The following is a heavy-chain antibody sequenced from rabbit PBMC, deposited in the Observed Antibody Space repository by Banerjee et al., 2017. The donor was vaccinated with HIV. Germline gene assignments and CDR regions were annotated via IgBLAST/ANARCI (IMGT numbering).Heavy chain of an antibody. CDR2: IYAGSSGST. D-gene: IGHD6-1*01. CDR1: GFSFSSSYY. CDR3: ARGPYIYTFAGYAYITYFNL. J-gene: IGHJ4*01. V-gene: IGHV1S40*01. Sequence: QSLEESGGDLVKPGASLTLTCTASGFSFSSSYYMCWVRQAPGKGLEWIACIYAGSSGSTYYASWAKGRFTISKTSSTTVTLQMTSLTAADTATYFCARGPYIYTFAGYAYITYFNLWGPGTLVTDS.